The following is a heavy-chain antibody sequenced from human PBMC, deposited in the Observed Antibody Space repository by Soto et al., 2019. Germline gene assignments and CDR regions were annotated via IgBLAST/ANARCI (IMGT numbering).Heavy chain of an antibody. CDR3: AREGYSYGPFDY. CDR2: ISSSGSTI. J-gene: IGHJ4*02. D-gene: IGHD5-18*01. V-gene: IGHV3-48*03. CDR1: GFTFSSYE. Sequence: GGSLRLSCAASGFTFSSYEMNWVRQAPGKGLEWVSYISSSGSTIYYADSVKGRFTISRDNAKNSLYLQMNSLRAEDTAVYYCAREGYSYGPFDYWGQGTLVTVSS.